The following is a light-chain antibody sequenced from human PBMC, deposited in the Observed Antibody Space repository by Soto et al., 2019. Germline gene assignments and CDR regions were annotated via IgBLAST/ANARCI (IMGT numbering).Light chain of an antibody. Sequence: EIVLTQSPATLSLSPGEGATLSCRASQSVSSYLAWYQQKPGQAPRLLIYDASNRATGIQARFSGSGSGTDFTLIIISLEPEDFAVYYCQQRSNWPVTFGLGTKVEV. CDR3: QQRSNWPVT. J-gene: IGKJ1*01. V-gene: IGKV3-11*01. CDR1: QSVSSY. CDR2: DAS.